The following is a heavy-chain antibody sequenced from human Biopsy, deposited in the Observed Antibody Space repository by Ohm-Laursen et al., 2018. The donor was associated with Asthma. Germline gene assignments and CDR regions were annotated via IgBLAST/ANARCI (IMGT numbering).Heavy chain of an antibody. J-gene: IGHJ4*02. CDR1: GFSFSNYG. CDR3: AKEVFPGWELRRGPDS. CDR2: ISFDGTNR. V-gene: IGHV3-30*18. Sequence: SLRLSCAASGFSFSNYGMHWVRQAPGKGLDWVAVISFDGTNRNHIDSVKGRFTISRDNSRNTLHLEMNSLRAEDTAVYFCAKEVFPGWELRRGPDSWGQGTLVTVSS. D-gene: IGHD1-26*01.